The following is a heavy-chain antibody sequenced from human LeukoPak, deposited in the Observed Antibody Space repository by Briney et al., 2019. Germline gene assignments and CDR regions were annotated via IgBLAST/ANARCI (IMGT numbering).Heavy chain of an antibody. CDR1: GYTFTDYF. CDR2: MNPNSGDT. V-gene: IGHV1-2*02. J-gene: IGHJ6*02. Sequence: GASVKVSCKASGYTFTDYFVHWVRQAPGQGLEWMAWMNPNSGDTNYAQKFQGRVTMTRDTSISTVYMELNALKSDDTAVYYCARVRKWLPGIDYYNMDVWGQGTTVTVSS. CDR3: ARVRKWLPGIDYYNMDV. D-gene: IGHD6-19*01.